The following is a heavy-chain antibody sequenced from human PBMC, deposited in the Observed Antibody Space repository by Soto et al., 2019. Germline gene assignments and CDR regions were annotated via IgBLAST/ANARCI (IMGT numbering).Heavy chain of an antibody. Sequence: QVQLQESGPGLVKPSGTLSLTCAVAGGSISDNWWSWVRQAPGKGLEWICEIYHSGTTYYNPSLKVRGIKLEDKSARQITLTPSSVTAADTAVYYCAIHVVVPLTRGFDYRGHGAQLVGSS. CDR3: AIHVVVPLTRGFDY. V-gene: IGHV4-4*02. CDR2: IYHSGTT. CDR1: GGSISDNW. D-gene: IGHD2-15*01. J-gene: IGHJ4*01.